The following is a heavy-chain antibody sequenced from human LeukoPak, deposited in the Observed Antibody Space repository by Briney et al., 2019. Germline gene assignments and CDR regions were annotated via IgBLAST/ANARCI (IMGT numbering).Heavy chain of an antibody. V-gene: IGHV1-8*01. Sequence: ASVKVSCKASGYTFTSYDINWVRQATGRGLEWMGWMNPNSGNTGYAQKFQGRVTMTRNTSISTAYMELSSLRSEDTAVYYCARAKIRHAYYYGSGSPFDYWGQGTLVTVSS. CDR1: GYTFTSYD. J-gene: IGHJ4*02. D-gene: IGHD3-10*01. CDR3: ARAKIRHAYYYGSGSPFDY. CDR2: MNPNSGNT.